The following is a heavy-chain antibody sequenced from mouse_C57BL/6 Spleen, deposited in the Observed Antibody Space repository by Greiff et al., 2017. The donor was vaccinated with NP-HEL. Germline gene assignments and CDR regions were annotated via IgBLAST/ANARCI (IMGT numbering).Heavy chain of an antibody. D-gene: IGHD1-1*01. CDR2: IDPSDSYT. J-gene: IGHJ4*01. V-gene: IGHV1-69*01. Sequence: QVQLQQPGAELVMPGASVKLSCKASGYTFTSYWMHWVKQRPGQGLEWIGEIDPSDSYTNYNQKFKGKSTLTVDKSSSTAYMQLSSLTSEDSAVYYCARSGVVATRDAMDYWGQGTSVTVSS. CDR3: ARSGVVATRDAMDY. CDR1: GYTFTSYW.